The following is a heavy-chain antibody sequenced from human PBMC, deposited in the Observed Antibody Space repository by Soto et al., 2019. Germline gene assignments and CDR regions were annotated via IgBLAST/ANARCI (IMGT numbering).Heavy chain of an antibody. V-gene: IGHV2-5*02. J-gene: IGHJ3*01. CDR2: IYWDDDK. D-gene: IGHD3-10*01. CDR1: GFSLSADGVG. Sequence: QITLKESGPTLVKPTQTLTLTCTFSGFSLSADGVGVGWIRQPPGKALEWLALIYWDDDKRYRPSLKSRLTIYKDTSKNKMVLTMTKMDPVDTASYYCAHGYVGTTWPNDAFDVWGQGTVVTVSS. CDR3: AHGYVGTTWPNDAFDV.